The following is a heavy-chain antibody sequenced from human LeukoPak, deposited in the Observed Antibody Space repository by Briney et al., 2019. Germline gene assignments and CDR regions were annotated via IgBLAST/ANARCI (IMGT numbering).Heavy chain of an antibody. V-gene: IGHV3-74*01. D-gene: IGHD2-15*01. CDR2: ISTDGYTT. J-gene: IGHJ4*02. Sequence: GGSLRLSCAASGLAFSAYKMHWVRQAPRKGLVWVSRISTDGYTTDYADFVQGRFTASRDNTKNTWSLEMNSLRAEDTAVYYCVVGGSPGYWGQGTLVIVSS. CDR3: VVGGSPGY. CDR1: GLAFSAYK.